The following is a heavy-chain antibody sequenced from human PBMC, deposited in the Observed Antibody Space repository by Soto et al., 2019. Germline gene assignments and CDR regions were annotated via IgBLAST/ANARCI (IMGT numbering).Heavy chain of an antibody. D-gene: IGHD5-12*01. CDR1: GGLISKYS. CDR2: VLPISGST. Sequence: QVQLVQSGAEVRKPGSSVKVSCKTSGGLISKYSFNWVRQAPGQGLEWMGGVLPISGSTDYAQKFQGRLTITDDSSTSTVYMELSRLRSDDTANYYCATIRVRGGPLRFEDGGQGMLISVSS. J-gene: IGHJ4*01. CDR3: ATIRVRGGPLRFED. V-gene: IGHV1-69*06.